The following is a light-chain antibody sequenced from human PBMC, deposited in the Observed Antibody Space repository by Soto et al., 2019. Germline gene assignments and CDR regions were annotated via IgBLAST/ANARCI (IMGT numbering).Light chain of an antibody. CDR3: QVGDSSNDLF. J-gene: IGLJ2*01. Sequence: SYELTQPPSVSVAPGKTARITCGGNNIGSKNVHWYQQKPGQAPLLVISYDTDRPSGIPERFSGSNSGNTATLTISRVEAGDEADYYCQVGDSSNDLFFGGGTKLTVL. CDR2: YDT. V-gene: IGLV3-21*04. CDR1: NIGSKN.